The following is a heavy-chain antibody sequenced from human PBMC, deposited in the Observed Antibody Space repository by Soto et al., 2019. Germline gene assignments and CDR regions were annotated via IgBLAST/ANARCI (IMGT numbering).Heavy chain of an antibody. CDR2: ISYDGSNK. CDR1: GFTFSSYG. J-gene: IGHJ5*02. V-gene: IGHV3-30*18. Sequence: GGSLRLSCAASGFTFSSYGMHWVRQAPGKGLEWVAVISYDGSNKYYADSVKGRFTISRDNSKNTLYLQMNSLRAEDTAVYYCAKDHDYTIYNWFDPWGQGTLVTVSS. CDR3: AKDHDYTIYNWFDP. D-gene: IGHD4-4*01.